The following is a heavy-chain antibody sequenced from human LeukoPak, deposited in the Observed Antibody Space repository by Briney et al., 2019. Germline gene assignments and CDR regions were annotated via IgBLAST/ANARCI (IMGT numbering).Heavy chain of an antibody. D-gene: IGHD5-24*01. CDR3: AKVWSEGGYNSVGRRDWFDP. CDR1: GFTFSSYA. CDR2: ISGSGGST. Sequence: GGSLRLSCAASGFTFSSYAMSWVRQAPGKGLEWVSAISGSGGSTYYADSVKGRLTISRDNSKNTLYLQMNSLRAEDTAVYYCAKVWSEGGYNSVGRRDWFDPWGQGTLVTVSS. J-gene: IGHJ5*02. V-gene: IGHV3-23*01.